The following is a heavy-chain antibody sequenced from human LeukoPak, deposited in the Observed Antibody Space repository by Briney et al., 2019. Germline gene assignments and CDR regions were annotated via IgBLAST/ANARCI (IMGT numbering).Heavy chain of an antibody. D-gene: IGHD3-9*01. CDR2: IYYSGST. J-gene: IGHJ4*02. Sequence: PSETLSLTCTVSGGSISSGDYYWSWIRQPPGKGLEWIGYIYYSGSTYYNPSLKSRVTISVDTSKNQLSLKLSSVTAADTAVYYCASYDILTGRVLDYWGQGTLVTVSS. CDR1: GGSISSGDYY. V-gene: IGHV4-30-4*01. CDR3: ASYDILTGRVLDY.